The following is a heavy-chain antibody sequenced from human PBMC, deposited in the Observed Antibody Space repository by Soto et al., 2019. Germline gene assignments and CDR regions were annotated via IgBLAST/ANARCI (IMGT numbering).Heavy chain of an antibody. D-gene: IGHD3-9*01. Sequence: PGGSLRLSCVASGFTLSNYAMSWVRQAPGKGLEWVSGISGSGGTTFYADSVKGRFTMSRDNSKNTLDLQMNSLRIEDTAVYYCAKDLVSRYDVLTDYPRFDYWGQGILVTVSS. CDR3: AKDLVSRYDVLTDYPRFDY. J-gene: IGHJ4*02. CDR2: ISGSGGTT. CDR1: GFTLSNYA. V-gene: IGHV3-23*01.